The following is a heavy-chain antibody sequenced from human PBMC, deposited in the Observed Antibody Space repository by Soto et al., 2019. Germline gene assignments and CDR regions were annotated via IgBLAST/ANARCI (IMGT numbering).Heavy chain of an antibody. J-gene: IGHJ3*02. CDR3: AAAYPRLTPDAFDS. CDR2: IVVGSGNT. D-gene: IGHD2-21*01. Sequence: GQRLEWIGWIVVGSGNTNYAQKFQERVTITRDMSTSTAYMELSSLRSEDTAVYYCAAAYPRLTPDAFDSWREGTMVT. V-gene: IGHV1-58*01.